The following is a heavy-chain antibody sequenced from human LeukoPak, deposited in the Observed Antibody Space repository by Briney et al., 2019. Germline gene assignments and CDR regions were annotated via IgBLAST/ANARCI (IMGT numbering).Heavy chain of an antibody. CDR1: GFTFSSHW. CDR2: INSDGSST. V-gene: IGHV3-74*01. CDR3: ARANGYYFDY. Sequence: GGSLRLSCAASGFTFSSHWMHWVRQAPGKGLVWVSHINSDGSSTSYADSVKGRFTISRDNAKNSLYLQMNSLRAEDTAVYYCARANGYYFDYWGQGTLVTVSS. D-gene: IGHD2-8*01. J-gene: IGHJ4*02.